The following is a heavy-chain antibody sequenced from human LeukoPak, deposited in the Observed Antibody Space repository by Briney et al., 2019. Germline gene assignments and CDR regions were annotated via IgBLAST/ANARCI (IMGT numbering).Heavy chain of an antibody. J-gene: IGHJ4*02. CDR2: IIPIFGTA. CDR3: ARTASGYYWDFDY. CDR1: GGTFSSYA. Sequence: ASVNVSCKASGGTFSSYAISWVRQAPGQGLEWMGGIIPIFGTANYAQKFQGRVTITADESTSTAYMELSSLRSEDTAVYYCARTASGYYWDFDYWGQGTLVTVSS. D-gene: IGHD3-22*01. V-gene: IGHV1-69*13.